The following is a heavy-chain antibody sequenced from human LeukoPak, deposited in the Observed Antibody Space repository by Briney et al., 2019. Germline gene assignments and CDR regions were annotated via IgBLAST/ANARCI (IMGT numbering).Heavy chain of an antibody. D-gene: IGHD1-26*01. CDR2: ISSSSSYI. J-gene: IGHJ4*02. V-gene: IGHV3-21*04. CDR3: ARAAISGTYYDRDFDY. CDR1: GFTFSSYS. Sequence: GGSLRLSCAASGFTFSSYSMNWVRQAPGKGLEWVSSISSSSSYIYYADSVKGRFTISRDNAKNSLYLQMNSLRAEDTAVYYCARAAISGTYYDRDFDYWGQGTLVTVSS.